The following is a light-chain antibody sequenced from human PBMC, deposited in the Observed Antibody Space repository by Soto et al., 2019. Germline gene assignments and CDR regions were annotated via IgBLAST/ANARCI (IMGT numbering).Light chain of an antibody. Sequence: QSALTQPPSVSAAPGQKVTISCSGSSSNIGNNYVSWYQQLPGTAPKLLIYDNNKRPSGIPDRFSGSKSGTSATLGITGLQTGDEADYYCGTWDSGLSAEVFGGGTKVTVL. CDR3: GTWDSGLSAEV. CDR2: DNN. CDR1: SSNIGNNY. V-gene: IGLV1-51*01. J-gene: IGLJ2*01.